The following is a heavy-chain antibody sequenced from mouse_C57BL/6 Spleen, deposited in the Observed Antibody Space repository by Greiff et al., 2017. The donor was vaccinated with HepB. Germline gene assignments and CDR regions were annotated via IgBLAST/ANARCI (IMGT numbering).Heavy chain of an antibody. CDR1: GYSFTSYY. CDR2: IYPGSGNT. J-gene: IGHJ1*03. D-gene: IGHD1-1*01. Sequence: QVQLKESGPELVKPGASVKISCKASGYSFTSYYIHWVKQRPGQGLEWIGWIYPGSGNTKYNEKFKGKATLTADTSSSTAYMQLSSLTSEDSAVYYCARWDYYGSSVDWYFDVWGTGTTVTVSS. CDR3: ARWDYYGSSVDWYFDV. V-gene: IGHV1-66*01.